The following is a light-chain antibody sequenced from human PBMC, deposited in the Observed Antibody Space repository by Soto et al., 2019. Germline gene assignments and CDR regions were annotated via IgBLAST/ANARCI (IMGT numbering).Light chain of an antibody. J-gene: IGKJ1*01. CDR3: QHYNSYSEA. Sequence: DIQMTQSPSTLSGSVGDRVXIXXLASQTISSWLAWYQQKPGKAPKLLIYKASTLKSGVPSRFSGSGSGTEFTLTISSLQPDDFATYYCQHYNSYSEAFGQGTKVDNK. V-gene: IGKV1-5*03. CDR2: KAS. CDR1: QTISSW.